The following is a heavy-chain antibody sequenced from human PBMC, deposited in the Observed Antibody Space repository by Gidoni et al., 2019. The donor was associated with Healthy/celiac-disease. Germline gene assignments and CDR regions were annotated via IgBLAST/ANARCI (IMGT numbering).Heavy chain of an antibody. CDR3: ARELVFGYCSSTSCYTAYMDV. CDR2: IYTSGST. J-gene: IGHJ6*03. D-gene: IGHD2-2*02. V-gene: IGHV4-61*02. CDR1: GGSISRGSYY. Sequence: QVQLQESGPGLVKPSQTMSLTCTVSGGSISRGSYYWSWIRPPAGKGLEWIGRIYTSGSTNYNPALKSRVTISVDTSKNQFSLKLSSVTAADTAVYYCARELVFGYCSSTSCYTAYMDVWGKGTTVTVSS.